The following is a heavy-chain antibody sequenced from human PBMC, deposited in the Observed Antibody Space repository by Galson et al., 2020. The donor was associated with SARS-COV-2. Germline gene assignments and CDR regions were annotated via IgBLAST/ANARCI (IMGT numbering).Heavy chain of an antibody. Sequence: SETLSLTCTVSGYSISSGYYWGWIRQPPGKRREFIGSIYNSGTTYYNPSLRSRVTISVDTSQNQFSLKLTSVTAADTAVYYCARILDYWGQGTLVTVSS. J-gene: IGHJ4*02. CDR1: GYSISSGYY. V-gene: IGHV4-38-2*02. CDR2: IYNSGTT. CDR3: ARILDY.